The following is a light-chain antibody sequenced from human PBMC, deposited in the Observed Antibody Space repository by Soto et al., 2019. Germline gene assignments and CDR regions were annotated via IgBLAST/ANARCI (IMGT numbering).Light chain of an antibody. CDR1: QSISSSY. J-gene: IGKJ2*01. Sequence: EIVLTQSPGTLSLSPGERATLSCRASQSISSSYLAWYQQKPGQAPRVLIYGASSSATGIPDRFSGSGSGTDSTLTISRLEPEDFAVYFCQQYGNPPPNAFGQGTKVEIK. V-gene: IGKV3-20*01. CDR3: QQYGNPPPNA. CDR2: GAS.